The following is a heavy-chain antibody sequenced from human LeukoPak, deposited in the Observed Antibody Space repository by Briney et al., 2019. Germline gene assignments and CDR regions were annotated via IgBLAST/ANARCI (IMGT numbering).Heavy chain of an antibody. V-gene: IGHV3-7*01. J-gene: IGHJ4*02. CDR2: IKGDESDD. D-gene: IGHD3-3*01. CDR3: ARVADYDFLSGYYSPFDR. Sequence: QTGGSLRLSCAASGFSFSRYWMTWVRQAPGKGLEWVANIKGDESDDHDVASVRGRFTISRDNAKRSLYLQMNNLRAEDTGVYYCARVADYDFLSGYYSPFDRWGQGVLVIVSS. CDR1: GFSFSRYW.